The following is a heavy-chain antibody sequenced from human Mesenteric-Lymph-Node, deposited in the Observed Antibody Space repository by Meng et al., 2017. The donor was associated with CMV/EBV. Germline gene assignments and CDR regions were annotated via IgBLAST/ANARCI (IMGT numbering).Heavy chain of an antibody. CDR1: GFTFSRYE. J-gene: IGHJ4*02. CDR3: ARERVVGATDFDY. CDR2: VSGSGSTI. Sequence: GGSLRLSCTGSGFTFSRYEMNWVRQAPGKGLEWVSYVSGSGSTIYYADSVRGRFTISRDNAKSSLYLQMNSLRAEDTAVYYCARERVVGATDFDYWGQGTLVTVSS. V-gene: IGHV3-48*03. D-gene: IGHD1-26*01.